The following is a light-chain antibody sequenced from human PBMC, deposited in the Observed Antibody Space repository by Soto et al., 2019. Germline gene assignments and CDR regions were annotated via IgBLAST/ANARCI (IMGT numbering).Light chain of an antibody. CDR1: QSISSS. Sequence: DIQITQSPSTLSASVGDRVTITCRASQSISSSLAWYQQKPGKAPILLISKASTLETGVPSRFSGSGSGTTFTLTISSLQPDDLGTYYCQQYRSYPFTFGQGTRLENK. CDR3: QQYRSYPFT. V-gene: IGKV1-5*03. CDR2: KAS. J-gene: IGKJ5*01.